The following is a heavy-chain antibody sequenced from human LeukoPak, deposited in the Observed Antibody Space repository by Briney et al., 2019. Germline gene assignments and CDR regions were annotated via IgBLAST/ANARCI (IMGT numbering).Heavy chain of an antibody. V-gene: IGHV3-53*01. D-gene: IGHD4-17*01. CDR2: TYSDGST. CDR3: ARGRGEDYGDYVPNYYYYYYMDV. CDR1: GFSVSSSY. Sequence: GGSLRLTCAVSGFSVSSSYMTWVRQAPGKGLEWVSITYSDGSTYYAESVKGRFTISRDNAKNSLYLQMNSLRAEDTAVYYCARGRGEDYGDYVPNYYYYYYMDVWGKGTTVTVSS. J-gene: IGHJ6*03.